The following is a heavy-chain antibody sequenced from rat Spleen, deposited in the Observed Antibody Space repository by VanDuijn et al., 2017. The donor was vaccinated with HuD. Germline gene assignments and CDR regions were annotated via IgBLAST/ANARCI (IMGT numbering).Heavy chain of an antibody. D-gene: IGHD1-6*01. V-gene: IGHV2S30*01. Sequence: QVQLKESGTGLVQPSQTLSLTCSVSGFSLLDYSVHWVCQPPGKGMEWMGRMRYDGDPYYNLALKSRLSISRDTSKNQVFLKMTSLQTEDTAIYYCTRVSFMYTTDPHYVMDAWGQGASVTVSS. J-gene: IGHJ4*01. CDR2: MRYDGDP. CDR3: TRVSFMYTTDPHYVMDA. CDR1: GFSLLDYS.